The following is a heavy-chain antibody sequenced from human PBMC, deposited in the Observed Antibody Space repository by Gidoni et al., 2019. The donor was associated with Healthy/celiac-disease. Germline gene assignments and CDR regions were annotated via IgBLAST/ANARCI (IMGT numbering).Heavy chain of an antibody. CDR1: GGPFSSYA. J-gene: IGHJ4*02. D-gene: IGHD3-9*01. Sequence: QVQLVQSGAEVKKPGSSVKVSCKASGGPFSSYAISWVRQAPGQGLEWMGRIIPILGIANYAQKFQGRVTITADKSTSTAYMELSSLRSEDTAVYYCARAGTYYDILNHEFDYWGQGTLVTVSS. CDR3: ARAGTYYDILNHEFDY. CDR2: IIPILGIA. V-gene: IGHV1-69*09.